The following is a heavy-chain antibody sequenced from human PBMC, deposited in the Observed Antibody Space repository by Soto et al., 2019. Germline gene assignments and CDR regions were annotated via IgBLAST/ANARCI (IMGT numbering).Heavy chain of an antibody. V-gene: IGHV3-33*01. CDR1: GFTFSSYG. D-gene: IGHD4-17*01. J-gene: IGHJ3*02. Sequence: QVKLVESGGGVVQPGRSLSLSCAASGFTFSSYGMHWVRQAPGKGLEWVAVIWYDGSNKYYADSVKGRFTISRDNSKNTLYLQMNSLRAEDTAVYYCAREHDYGDYDAFDIWGQGTMVTFSS. CDR3: AREHDYGDYDAFDI. CDR2: IWYDGSNK.